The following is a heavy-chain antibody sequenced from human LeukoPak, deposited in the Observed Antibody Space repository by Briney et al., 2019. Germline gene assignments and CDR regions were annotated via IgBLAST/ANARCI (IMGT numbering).Heavy chain of an antibody. CDR1: GFTFSSYS. D-gene: IGHD3-10*01. CDR3: ASIRELHFDY. V-gene: IGHV3-21*01. CDR2: ISSSSSYI. Sequence: PGGSLRLSCAASGFTFSSYSMNWVRQAPGKGLEWVSSISSSSSYIYYADSVKGRFTISRDNAKNSLYLQMNGLRAEDTAVYYCASIRELHFDYWGQGTLVTVSS. J-gene: IGHJ4*02.